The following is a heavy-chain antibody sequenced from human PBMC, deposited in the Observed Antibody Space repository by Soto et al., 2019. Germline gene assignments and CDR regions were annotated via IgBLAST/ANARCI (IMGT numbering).Heavy chain of an antibody. D-gene: IGHD3-10*01. CDR3: ARDRQHGSGSYYKIYYYGMDV. CDR2: IYYSGST. CDR1: GGSISSYY. J-gene: IGHJ6*02. Sequence: PSETLSLTCTLSGGSISSYYWRWIRQPPGKGLEWIGYIYYSGSTNYNPSLKSRVTISVDTSKNQFSLKLSSVTAADTAVYYCARDRQHGSGSYYKIYYYGMDVWGQGTTVTVSS. V-gene: IGHV4-59*01.